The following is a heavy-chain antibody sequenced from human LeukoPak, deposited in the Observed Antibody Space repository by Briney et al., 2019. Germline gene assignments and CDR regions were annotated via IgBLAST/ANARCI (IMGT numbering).Heavy chain of an antibody. D-gene: IGHD6-6*01. V-gene: IGHV4-59*01. Sequence: PSETLSLTCTVSAGSISTYYWCWIRRPPGEGLEWIGYINYRGSTNYNPSLKSRVTIPVDTSKNQFSMKVRSVTAADTAVYYCARGRYSSSDWGQGTLVTVSS. CDR2: INYRGST. J-gene: IGHJ4*02. CDR1: AGSISTYY. CDR3: ARGRYSSSD.